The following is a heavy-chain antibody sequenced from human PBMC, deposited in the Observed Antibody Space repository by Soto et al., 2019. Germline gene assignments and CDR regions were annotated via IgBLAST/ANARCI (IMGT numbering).Heavy chain of an antibody. CDR2: ITGTGGNT. CDR1: GFPLSTYG. V-gene: IGHV3-23*01. CDR3: ARIRGYWYGLDV. Sequence: WGSLRLSCAASGFPLSTYGLTWVRQAPGKGLEWVSAITGTGGNTYYVDSVKGRFTSSRDNSKNMLYLQVNSLRVEDTAVYYCARIRGYWYGLDVWGQGTTVTVSS. J-gene: IGHJ6*02.